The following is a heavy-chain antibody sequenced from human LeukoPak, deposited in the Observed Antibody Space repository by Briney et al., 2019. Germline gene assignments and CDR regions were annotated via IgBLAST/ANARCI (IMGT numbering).Heavy chain of an antibody. Sequence: PGGSLRLSCAASGFTFDDYAMHWVRQAPGKGLEWVSGISWNSGSIGYADSVKGRFTISRDNAKNSLYLQMNSLRAEDTAVYYCASWAAGPGDYWGQGTLVTVSS. J-gene: IGHJ4*02. CDR2: ISWNSGSI. V-gene: IGHV3-9*01. CDR3: ASWAAGPGDY. D-gene: IGHD6-13*01. CDR1: GFTFDDYA.